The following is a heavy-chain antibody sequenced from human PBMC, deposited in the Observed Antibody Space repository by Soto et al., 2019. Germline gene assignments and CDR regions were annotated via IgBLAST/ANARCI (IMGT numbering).Heavy chain of an antibody. Sequence: GASVKVSCKASGYTFTSYYMHWVRQAPGQGLEWMGIINPSGGSTSYAQKFQGRVTMTRDTSTSTVYMELSSLRSGDTAVYYCARDGHYCSSTSCYHSPYYYYYGMDVWGQGTTVTVYS. D-gene: IGHD2-2*01. CDR3: ARDGHYCSSTSCYHSPYYYYYGMDV. CDR2: INPSGGST. V-gene: IGHV1-46*01. J-gene: IGHJ6*02. CDR1: GYTFTSYY.